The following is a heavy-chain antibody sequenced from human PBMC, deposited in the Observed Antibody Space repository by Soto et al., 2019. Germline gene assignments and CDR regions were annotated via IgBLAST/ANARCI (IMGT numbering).Heavy chain of an antibody. CDR3: AKGGGVGY. CDR2: ISYDGSNK. V-gene: IGHV3-30*18. J-gene: IGHJ4*02. CDR1: GFTFSSYG. D-gene: IGHD3-10*01. Sequence: QVQLVESGGGVVQPGRSLRLSCAASGFTFSSYGMHWVRQAPGKGPEGVAVISYDGSNKYYADSVKGRFTISRDNSKNTLYLQMNSLRAEDTAVYYCAKGGGVGYWGQGTLVTVSS.